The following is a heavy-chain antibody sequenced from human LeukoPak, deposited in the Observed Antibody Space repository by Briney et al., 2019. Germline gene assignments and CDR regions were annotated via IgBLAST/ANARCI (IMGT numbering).Heavy chain of an antibody. Sequence: SETLSLTCTVSGGSISSYYWSWIRQPAGKGLEWIGRIYTSGSTNYNPSLKSRVTMSVDTSKNQFSLKLSSVTAADTAVYYCARDEGIVGATHFDYWGQGTLVTVSS. CDR1: GGSISSYY. D-gene: IGHD1-26*01. J-gene: IGHJ4*02. V-gene: IGHV4-4*07. CDR3: ARDEGIVGATHFDY. CDR2: IYTSGST.